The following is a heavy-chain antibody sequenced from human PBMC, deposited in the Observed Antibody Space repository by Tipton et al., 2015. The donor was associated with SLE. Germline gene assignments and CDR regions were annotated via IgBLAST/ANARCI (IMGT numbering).Heavy chain of an antibody. V-gene: IGHV4-38-2*01. CDR2: IYHSGST. D-gene: IGHD2-2*02. J-gene: IGHJ1*01. CDR3: ARHSLWCSASCYTKDEYFHH. CDR1: GYSISSGYY. Sequence: TLSLTCAVSGYSISSGYYWGWIRQPPGKGLEWIGSIYHSGSTYYNPSLKSRVTISVDTSKNQFSLKLSSVTAADTAVYYCARHSLWCSASCYTKDEYFHHWGQGTLVTVSS.